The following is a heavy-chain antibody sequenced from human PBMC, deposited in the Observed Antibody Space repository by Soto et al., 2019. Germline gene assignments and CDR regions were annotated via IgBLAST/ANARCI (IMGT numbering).Heavy chain of an antibody. CDR1: GYTFTSYY. V-gene: IGHV1-46*01. CDR3: ARDPSGGGRSYYYYGTDV. D-gene: IGHD3-16*01. CDR2: INPSGGST. Sequence: GASVKVSCKASGYTFTSYYMHWVRQAPGQGLEWMGIINPSGGSTSYAQKFQGRVTMTRDTSTSTVYMELSSLRSEDTAVYYCARDPSGGGRSYYYYGTDVWGQGTTVTVSS. J-gene: IGHJ6*02.